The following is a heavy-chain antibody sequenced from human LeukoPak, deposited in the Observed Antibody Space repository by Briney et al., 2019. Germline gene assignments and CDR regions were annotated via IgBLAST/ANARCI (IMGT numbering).Heavy chain of an antibody. CDR2: ISGSGGST. CDR3: AKVLNTYSSGGFDY. CDR1: GFTFSNAW. Sequence: GGSLRLSCAASGFTFSNAWMSWVRQAPGKGLEWVSAISGSGGSTYYADSVKGRFTISRDNSKNTLYLQMNSLRAEDTAVYYCAKVLNTYSSGGFDYWGQGTLVTVSS. J-gene: IGHJ4*02. D-gene: IGHD2-15*01. V-gene: IGHV3-23*01.